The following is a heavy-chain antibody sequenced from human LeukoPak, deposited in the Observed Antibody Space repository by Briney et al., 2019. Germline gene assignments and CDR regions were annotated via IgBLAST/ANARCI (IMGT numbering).Heavy chain of an antibody. V-gene: IGHV1-2*02. J-gene: IGHJ5*02. CDR2: INPNSGAI. D-gene: IGHD4-17*01. CDR3: ARDFHGDYPEVNWFDP. Sequence: ASVKVSCKASGYTFTSYDINWVRQAPGQGLEWMGWINPNSGAIKYGQKFQGRVTMTRDTSISTAYMELSRLRSDDTAVYYCARDFHGDYPEVNWFDPWGQGTLVTVSS. CDR1: GYTFTSYD.